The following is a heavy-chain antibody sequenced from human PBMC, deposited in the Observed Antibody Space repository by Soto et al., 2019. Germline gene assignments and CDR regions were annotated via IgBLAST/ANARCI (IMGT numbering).Heavy chain of an antibody. D-gene: IGHD2-2*01. J-gene: IGHJ4*02. CDR1: GYTFTTYY. CDR2: INPSGGNI. V-gene: IGHV1-46*03. Sequence: QVQLVQSGAEVKKPGASVKVSCKASGYTFTTYYMHWVRQAPGQGLEWMGIINPSGGNITYAQKFQGRVTMTRDTSTSTVYLELSSLRSEDTAVYYCGSDGGYQRFDYWGQGALVTVSP. CDR3: GSDGGYQRFDY.